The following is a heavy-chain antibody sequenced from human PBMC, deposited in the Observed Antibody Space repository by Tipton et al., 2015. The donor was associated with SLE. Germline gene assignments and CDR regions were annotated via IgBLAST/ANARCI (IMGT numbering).Heavy chain of an antibody. CDR2: IIPIFGTA. CDR1: GGTFSSYA. V-gene: IGHV1-69*05. Sequence: QSGPEVKKPGSSVKVSCKASGGTFSSYAISWVRQAPGQGLEWMGGIIPIFGTANYAQKFQGRVTITTDESTSTAYMELSSLRSEDTAVYYCARDLVRRVSGYPDYYYYMDVWGKGTTVTVSS. J-gene: IGHJ6*03. CDR3: ARDLVRRVSGYPDYYYYMDV. D-gene: IGHD3-3*01.